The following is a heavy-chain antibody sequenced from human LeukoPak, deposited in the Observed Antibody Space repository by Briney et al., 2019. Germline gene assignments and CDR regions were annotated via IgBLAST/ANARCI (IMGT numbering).Heavy chain of an antibody. J-gene: IGHJ6*03. CDR2: INDSGTI. D-gene: IGHD1-7*01. CDR3: ARRWNYGRNYYIDV. Sequence: SETLSLTCAVYGGSFSNYYWSWIRQSPGKGLEWIGEINDSGTINYNPSLMSRVTISVEKSKNHFSLKLSSVTAADTAVYYCARRWNYGRNYYIDVWGKGATVSVSS. V-gene: IGHV4-34*01. CDR1: GGSFSNYY.